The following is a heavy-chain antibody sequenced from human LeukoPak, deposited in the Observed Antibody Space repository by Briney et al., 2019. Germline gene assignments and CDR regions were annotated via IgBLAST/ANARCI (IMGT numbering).Heavy chain of an antibody. CDR1: GFTFSSYA. J-gene: IGHJ6*03. CDR2: ISGSGGST. V-gene: IGHV3-23*01. CDR3: AKEAAAAGQYYYYMDV. D-gene: IGHD6-13*01. Sequence: PGGSPRLSCAASGFTFSSYAMSWVRQAPGKGLEWVSAISGSGGSTYYADSVKGRFTISRDNSKNTLYLQMNSLRAEDTAVYYCAKEAAAAGQYYYYMDVWGKGTTVTVSS.